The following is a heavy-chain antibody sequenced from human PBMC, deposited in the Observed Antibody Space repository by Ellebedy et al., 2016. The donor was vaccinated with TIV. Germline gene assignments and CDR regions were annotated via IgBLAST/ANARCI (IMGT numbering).Heavy chain of an antibody. J-gene: IGHJ1*01. CDR2: ISWDGGST. Sequence: GGSLRLSXAASGFTFDDYTMHWVRQAPGKGLEWVSLISWDGGSTYYADSVKGRFTISRDNSKNSLYLQMNSLRTEDTALYYCAKGLPLNYYDSSGYSLFDFQHWGQGTLVTVSS. D-gene: IGHD3-22*01. CDR3: AKGLPLNYYDSSGYSLFDFQH. V-gene: IGHV3-43*01. CDR1: GFTFDDYT.